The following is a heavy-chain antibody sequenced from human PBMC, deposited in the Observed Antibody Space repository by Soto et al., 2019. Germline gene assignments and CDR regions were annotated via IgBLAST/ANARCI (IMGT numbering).Heavy chain of an antibody. D-gene: IGHD2-21*01. Sequence: PSETLSLTCTVSGGSISSYYWSWIRQPPGKGLEWIGYIYYSGSTNYNPSLKSRVTISVDTSKSQFSLKLSSVTAADTAVYYCARDIPSAFRDPHWFDPWGQGTLVTVSS. CDR2: IYYSGST. CDR1: GGSISSYY. CDR3: ARDIPSAFRDPHWFDP. V-gene: IGHV4-59*01. J-gene: IGHJ5*02.